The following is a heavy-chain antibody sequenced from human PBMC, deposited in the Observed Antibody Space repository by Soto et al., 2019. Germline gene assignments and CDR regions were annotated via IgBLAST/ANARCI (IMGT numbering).Heavy chain of an antibody. CDR2: ISNSAGTI. D-gene: IGHD6-19*01. Sequence: GGSLRLSCAASGFTFSDFYMSWIRQAPGKGLEWISYISNSAGTIYYADSVKGRFTISRDNAKNSLYLQMHSLRAEDTAVYYRARDHFSASDYWGQGTLVTVSS. V-gene: IGHV3-11*01. CDR3: ARDHFSASDY. J-gene: IGHJ4*02. CDR1: GFTFSDFY.